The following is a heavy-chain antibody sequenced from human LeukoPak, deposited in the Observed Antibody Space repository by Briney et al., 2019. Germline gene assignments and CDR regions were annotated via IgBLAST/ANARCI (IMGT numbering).Heavy chain of an antibody. CDR1: CGSISSYH. CDR2: IYTSGST. Sequence: SETLSLTCSVSCGSISSYHWSWIRQPAGKGLEWIGRIYTSGSTNYNPSLKSRVTISVDKSKNQFSLKLNSVTAADTAVYYCARDYRVIYGPEGFDPWGQGTLVTVSS. D-gene: IGHD2/OR15-2a*01. J-gene: IGHJ5*02. V-gene: IGHV4-4*07. CDR3: ARDYRVIYGPEGFDP.